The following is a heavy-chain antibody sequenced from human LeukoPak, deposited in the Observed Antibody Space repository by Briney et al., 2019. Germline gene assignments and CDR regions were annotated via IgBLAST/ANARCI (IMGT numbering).Heavy chain of an antibody. CDR3: AGTYNYGSGYHMDV. D-gene: IGHD3-10*01. V-gene: IGHV4-34*01. J-gene: IGHJ6*03. CDR1: GGSFSGYY. Sequence: PSETLSLTCAVYGGSFSGYYWSWVRQPPGKGLEWVGEINHTGSTSYNPSLKSRVTISVDTSKNQFSLKVNSVTAADTAVYYCAGTYNYGSGYHMDVWGKGTTVTISS. CDR2: INHTGST.